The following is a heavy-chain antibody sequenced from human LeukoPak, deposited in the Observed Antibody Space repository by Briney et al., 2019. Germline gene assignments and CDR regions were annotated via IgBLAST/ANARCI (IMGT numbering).Heavy chain of an antibody. D-gene: IGHD5-12*01. V-gene: IGHV3-21*01. Sequence: GSLRLSCAASGFTFSTYTMNWVRQAPGKGLEWVSSISGSSDYIFYADSVKGRFTISRDNAKNSLYLQMNSLRAEDTAVYYCARTRGDYCGYFDFWGQGTLVTVSS. CDR2: ISGSSDYI. CDR1: GFTFSTYT. J-gene: IGHJ4*02. CDR3: ARTRGDYCGYFDF.